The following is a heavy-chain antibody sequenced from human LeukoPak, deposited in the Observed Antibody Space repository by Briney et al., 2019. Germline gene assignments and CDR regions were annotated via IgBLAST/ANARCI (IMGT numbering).Heavy chain of an antibody. CDR1: GFTFSTRA. CDR2: ISSSSTYV. D-gene: IGHD4-23*01. J-gene: IGHJ4*02. CDR3: VRVGDGGNSDY. V-gene: IGHV3-21*01. Sequence: PGGSLRLSCAASGFTFSTRAMNWVRRAPGKGLEWVSSISSSSTYVYYADSVKGRFTVSRDNAKNSLFLQMNSLRAEDTAVYFCVRVGDGGNSDYWGQGTQVTVSS.